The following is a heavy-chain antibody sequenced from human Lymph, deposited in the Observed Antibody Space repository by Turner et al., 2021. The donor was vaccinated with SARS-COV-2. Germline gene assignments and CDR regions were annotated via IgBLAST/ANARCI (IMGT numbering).Heavy chain of an antibody. V-gene: IGHV1-8*02. CDR3: ARGRYRGGGMDV. D-gene: IGHD1-26*01. Sequence: QVQLVQSVAEVKKPGASVQVSCKAPGYTFNSYDINGVRKATGKGLEWMGWMNPNSGNTGYSQKFKGRVNMTRNISIRTAYMELSSLRSEDTAVYYCARGRYRGGGMDVWGQGTTVTVSS. CDR1: GYTFNSYD. J-gene: IGHJ6*02. CDR2: MNPNSGNT.